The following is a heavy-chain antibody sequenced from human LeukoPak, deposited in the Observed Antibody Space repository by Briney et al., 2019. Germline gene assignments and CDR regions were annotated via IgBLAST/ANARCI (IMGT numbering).Heavy chain of an antibody. J-gene: IGHJ4*02. CDR2: TSNSGSAT. CDR1: GFTFCSYA. D-gene: IGHD3-22*01. Sequence: GGLRLSCVASGFTFCSYAMSWVRQAPGRGLEWVSGTSNSGSATYYADPVKGWFNVSGENSKNTLYLQMNSLRADDAAVYYCAKDGQSSRDYYYPDYWGEGTLVTVSS. V-gene: IGHV3-23*01. CDR3: AKDGQSSRDYYYPDY.